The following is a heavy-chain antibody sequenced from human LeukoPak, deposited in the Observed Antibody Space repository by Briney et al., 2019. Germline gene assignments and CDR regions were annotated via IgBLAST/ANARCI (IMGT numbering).Heavy chain of an antibody. D-gene: IGHD3-22*01. CDR2: IKQDGSEK. V-gene: IGHV3-7*01. CDR1: GFTFSSYW. CDR3: AKVRGPNYYDSSGYPAHFDY. J-gene: IGHJ4*02. Sequence: PGGSLRLSCAASGFTFSSYWMSWVRQAPGKGLEWVANIKQDGSEKYYVDSVKGRFTISRDNSKNTLYLQMNSLRAEDTAVYYCAKVRGPNYYDSSGYPAHFDYWGQGTLVTVSS.